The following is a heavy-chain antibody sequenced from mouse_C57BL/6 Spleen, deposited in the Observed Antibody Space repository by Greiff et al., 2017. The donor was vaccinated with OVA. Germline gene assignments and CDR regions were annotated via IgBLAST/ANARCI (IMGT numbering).Heavy chain of an antibody. CDR1: GFTFSSYA. J-gene: IGHJ3*01. D-gene: IGHD1-2*01. Sequence: EVQRVESGGGLVKPGGSLKLSCAASGFTFSSYAMSWVRQTPEKRLEWVATISDGGSYTYYPDNVKGRFTISRDNAKNNLYLQMSHLKSEDTAMYYCARVYGPGFAYWGQGTLVTVSA. CDR3: ARVYGPGFAY. V-gene: IGHV5-4*01. CDR2: ISDGGSYT.